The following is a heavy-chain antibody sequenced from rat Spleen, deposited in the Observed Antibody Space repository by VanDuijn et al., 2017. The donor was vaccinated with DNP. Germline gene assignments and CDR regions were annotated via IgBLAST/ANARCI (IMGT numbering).Heavy chain of an antibody. J-gene: IGHJ4*01. CDR1: GYSITSSYR. Sequence: EVQLQESGPGLVKPSQSLSLTCSVTGYSITSSYRWNWIRKFPGNKLEWMGYINSAGSTNYNPSLKSRISITRDTSKNQFFLQVNSVTTEDTATYYCAREDLWDYYAMDAWGQGTSVTVSS. CDR2: INSAGST. CDR3: AREDLWDYYAMDA. V-gene: IGHV3-3*01.